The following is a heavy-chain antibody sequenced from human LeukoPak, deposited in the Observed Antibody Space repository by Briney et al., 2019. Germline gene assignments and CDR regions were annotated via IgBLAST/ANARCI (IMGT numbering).Heavy chain of an antibody. J-gene: IGHJ3*02. CDR3: ARRRYSSSWYAFDI. CDR2: IYYSGST. CDR1: GGSISSSSYY. D-gene: IGHD6-13*01. Sequence: PSETLSLTCTVSGGSISSSSYYWGWIRQPPGKGLEWIGSIYYSGSTYYNPSLKSRVTISVDTSKNQFSLKLSSVTAADTAVYYCARRRYSSSWYAFDIWGQGTMVTVSS. V-gene: IGHV4-39*01.